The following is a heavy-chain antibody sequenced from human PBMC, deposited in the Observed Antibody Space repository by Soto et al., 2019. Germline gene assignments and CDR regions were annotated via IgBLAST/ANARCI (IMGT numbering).Heavy chain of an antibody. J-gene: IGHJ3*02. V-gene: IGHV3-23*01. CDR2: VSGSGGST. CDR1: GFTFSSYA. Sequence: EVQLLESGGGLVQPGGSLRLSCAASGFTFSSYAMSWVRQAPGKGLEWVSAVSGSGGSTYYADSVKGRFTISRDNSKNTLYLQMNSLRAVDTAVYYCAKYITMVRGVIIEAFDIWGQGTMVTVSS. CDR3: AKYITMVRGVIIEAFDI. D-gene: IGHD3-10*01.